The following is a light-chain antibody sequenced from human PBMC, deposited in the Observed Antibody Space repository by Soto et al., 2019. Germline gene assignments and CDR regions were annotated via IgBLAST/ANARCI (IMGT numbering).Light chain of an antibody. CDR1: QSISSW. CDR2: KAS. J-gene: IGKJ4*02. V-gene: IGKV1-5*03. CDR3: QQYNSYPLT. Sequence: DIQMTQSPSTLSASVGDRVTITCRASQSISSWLAWYQQKPGKANKLLIYKASSLESGVPSRFSGSGSGTEFTLTISSLQPDEFATYYCQQYNSYPLTVGGGTKVDIK.